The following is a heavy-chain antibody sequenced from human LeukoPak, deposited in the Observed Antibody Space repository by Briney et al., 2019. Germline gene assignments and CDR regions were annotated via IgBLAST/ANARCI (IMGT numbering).Heavy chain of an antibody. Sequence: GGSLRLSCAASGFTFSDYYMSWIRQAPGKGLEWVSYISSSGSTIYYADSVKGRFTISRDNAKNSLYLQMNSLRAEDTAVYYCARGVPDYYDSSGYCYVPLSIPFFDYWGQGTLVTVSS. CDR3: ARGVPDYYDSSGYCYVPLSIPFFDY. CDR1: GFTFSDYY. J-gene: IGHJ4*02. D-gene: IGHD3-22*01. V-gene: IGHV3-11*01. CDR2: ISSSGSTI.